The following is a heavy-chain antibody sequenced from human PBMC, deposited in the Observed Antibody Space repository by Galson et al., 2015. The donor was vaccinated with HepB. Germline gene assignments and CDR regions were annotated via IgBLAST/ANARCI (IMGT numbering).Heavy chain of an antibody. CDR2: ISYDGSYK. D-gene: IGHD1-26*01. Sequence: SLRLSCAVSGFTFSSYAMHWVRQAPGKGLEWVAVISYDGSYKYYADSVKGRFTISRDDSKDTLYLQMNSLRAEDTAVYYCARDRGSGSHYFQFFDFWGQGTLVTVSS. V-gene: IGHV3-30*04. CDR3: ARDRGSGSHYFQFFDF. CDR1: GFTFSSYA. J-gene: IGHJ4*02.